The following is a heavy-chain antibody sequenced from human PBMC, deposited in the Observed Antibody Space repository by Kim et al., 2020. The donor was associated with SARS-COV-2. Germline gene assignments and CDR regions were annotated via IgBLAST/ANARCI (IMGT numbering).Heavy chain of an antibody. Sequence: GGSLRLSCAASGFTFSNAWMSWVRQAPGKGLEWVGRIKSKTDGGTTDYAAPVKGRFTISRDDSKNTLYLQMNSLKTEDTAVYYCTTTRMNSGWYSDAFDIWGQGTMVTVSS. D-gene: IGHD6-19*01. V-gene: IGHV3-15*01. CDR3: TTTRMNSGWYSDAFDI. CDR1: GFTFSNAW. CDR2: IKSKTDGGTT. J-gene: IGHJ3*02.